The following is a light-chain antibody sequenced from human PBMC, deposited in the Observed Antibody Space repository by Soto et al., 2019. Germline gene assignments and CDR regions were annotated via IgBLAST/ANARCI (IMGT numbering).Light chain of an antibody. CDR3: QQYSNWPPFT. CDR1: QSVNSN. CDR2: GAS. J-gene: IGKJ3*01. V-gene: IGKV3-15*01. Sequence: EIVLMQSPGTLSLSPGEGATLSCRASQSVNSNYLAWYQQKPGQAPTVLIYGASTRATGIPVRFSVSGSGTQFALTISSLQSQDSALYFCQQYSNWPPFTFGPGTKLDV.